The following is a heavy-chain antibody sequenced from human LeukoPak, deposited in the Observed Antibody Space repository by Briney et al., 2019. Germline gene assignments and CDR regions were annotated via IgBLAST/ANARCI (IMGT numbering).Heavy chain of an antibody. Sequence: GGSLRLSCAASGFTFDDYAMHWVRQAPGKGLEWVSGISWNSGSIGYADSVKGRFTISRDNAKNSLYLQMNSLRAEDTALYYCAKGDYGDLDYYYGMDVWGQGTTVTVSS. CDR2: ISWNSGSI. J-gene: IGHJ6*02. D-gene: IGHD4-17*01. CDR3: AKGDYGDLDYYYGMDV. V-gene: IGHV3-9*01. CDR1: GFTFDDYA.